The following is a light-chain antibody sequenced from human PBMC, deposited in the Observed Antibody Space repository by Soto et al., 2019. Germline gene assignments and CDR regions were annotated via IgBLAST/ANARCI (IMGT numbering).Light chain of an antibody. V-gene: IGKV1-5*01. CDR1: QSISSW. CDR3: QQRSNWPLT. CDR2: DAS. Sequence: DIQMTQSPSTLSASVGDRVTITCRASQSISSWLAWYQQKLGRAPRLLIYDASSLESGVPSRFSGSGYGTEFTLTISSLEPEDFAVYYCQQRSNWPLTFGGGTKVDIK. J-gene: IGKJ4*01.